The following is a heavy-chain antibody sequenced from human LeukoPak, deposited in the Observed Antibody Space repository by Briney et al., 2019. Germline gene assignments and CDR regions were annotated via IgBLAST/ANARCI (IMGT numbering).Heavy chain of an antibody. V-gene: IGHV3-69-1*01. J-gene: IGHJ3*02. CDR3: ARDNIWAFDI. CDR2: IRSDGTI. D-gene: IGHD2/OR15-2a*01. CDR1: GFTFNDYF. Sequence: GGSLRLSCAASGFTFNDYFMSWIRQAPGKGLEWVSHIRSDGTITYADSVKGRFTISRDDAKTSVYLQLNSLRDEDTAIYYCARDNIWAFDIWGQGTMVTVSS.